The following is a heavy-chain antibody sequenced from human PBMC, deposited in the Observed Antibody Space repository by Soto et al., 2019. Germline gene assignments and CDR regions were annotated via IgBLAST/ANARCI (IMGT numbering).Heavy chain of an antibody. D-gene: IGHD3-22*01. CDR3: ARADYESSGSGTIDP. Sequence: ASVKVSCKASGYSFTSYSTHWVRQAPGQRLEYMGWINAGNGDTKYSQKFQGRVTITRDTSARTAYMELSSLRSEDTAVYYCARADYESSGSGTIDPCGQGALVT. CDR2: INAGNGDT. J-gene: IGHJ5*02. CDR1: GYSFTSYS. V-gene: IGHV1-3*01.